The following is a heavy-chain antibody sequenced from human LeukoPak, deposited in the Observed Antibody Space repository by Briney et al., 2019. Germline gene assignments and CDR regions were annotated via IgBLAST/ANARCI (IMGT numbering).Heavy chain of an antibody. J-gene: IGHJ5*02. CDR3: ARGRYYGSGSLSWFDP. Sequence: PGESLKISCKGSGYSFTTYWIGWMRQMPGKGLECMGIIYPGDSDTRYSPSFQGQVTISADKSITTAYLQWSSLKASDTAMYYCARGRYYGSGSLSWFDPWAQGTLVTVSS. V-gene: IGHV5-51*01. CDR2: IYPGDSDT. D-gene: IGHD3-10*01. CDR1: GYSFTTYW.